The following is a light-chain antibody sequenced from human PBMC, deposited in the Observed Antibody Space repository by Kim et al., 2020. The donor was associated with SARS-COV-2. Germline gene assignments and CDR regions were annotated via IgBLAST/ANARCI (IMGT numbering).Light chain of an antibody. J-gene: IGKJ4*01. CDR1: LSVSCY. Sequence: SLSPGETASRSCSASLSVSCYLAWYQQKPGQAPRLLICDASNRATGIPARCSGRGSGTDFTPTISSLAPEDVAVYCCQQRSNWFTFGGGTKVDIK. CDR2: DAS. CDR3: QQRSNWFT. V-gene: IGKV3-11*01.